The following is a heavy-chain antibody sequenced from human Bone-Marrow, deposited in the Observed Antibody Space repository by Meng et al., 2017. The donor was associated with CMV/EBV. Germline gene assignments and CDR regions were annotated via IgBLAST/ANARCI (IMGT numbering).Heavy chain of an antibody. CDR1: VGSFSGYY. CDR2: INHSGST. V-gene: IGHV4-34*01. Sequence: SCAVYVGSFSGYYWSWIRQPPGKGLEWIGEINHSGSTNYNPSLKSRVTISVDTSKNQFSLKLSSVTAADTAVYYCARVTVAAAFYYYYGMDVWGQGPTVTVSS. D-gene: IGHD6-13*01. CDR3: ARVTVAAAFYYYYGMDV. J-gene: IGHJ6*02.